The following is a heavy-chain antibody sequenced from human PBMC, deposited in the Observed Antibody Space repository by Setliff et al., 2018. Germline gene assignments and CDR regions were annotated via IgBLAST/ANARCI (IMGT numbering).Heavy chain of an antibody. CDR1: GFTFRGFA. CDR3: VRDSSADYYDNDYFRY. CDR2: IRHDESDI. V-gene: IGHV3-30*02. D-gene: IGHD2-21*02. J-gene: IGHJ1*01. Sequence: GGSLRLSCAASGFTFRGFAMHWVRQAPGKGLEWVAFIRHDESDIYYTNSVKGRFTVSRDNSKNTLYLQMNILRPEDTALYYCVRDSSADYYDNDYFRYWGQGALVTVSS.